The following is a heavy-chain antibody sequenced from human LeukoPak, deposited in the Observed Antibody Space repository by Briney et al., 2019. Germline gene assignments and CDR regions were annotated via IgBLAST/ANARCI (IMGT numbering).Heavy chain of an antibody. Sequence: PSETLSLTCAVSGFSISSTYYGAWIRQTPGKGLEWIATITHSGNTYYISSLESLLTISLDTSKRHFSLRLTSVTAADTAVYYCARINAPVATFDCWGLGTLVAVSS. J-gene: IGHJ4*02. V-gene: IGHV4-38-2*01. D-gene: IGHD2-21*01. CDR1: GFSISSTYY. CDR2: ITHSGNT. CDR3: ARINAPVATFDC.